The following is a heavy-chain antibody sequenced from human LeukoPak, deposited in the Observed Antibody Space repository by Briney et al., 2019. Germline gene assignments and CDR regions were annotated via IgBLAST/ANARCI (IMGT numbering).Heavy chain of an antibody. Sequence: TGGSLRLSCAASGFTFYDYAMHWVRQAPGKGLEWVSGISWNSGSIGYADSVKGRFTISRDNAKNSLYLQMNSLRAEDTAWYYCAKDTEDIVVVPAALPSNYDAFDIWGQGTMVTVSS. CDR1: GFTFYDYA. CDR2: ISWNSGSI. V-gene: IGHV3-9*01. J-gene: IGHJ3*02. D-gene: IGHD2-2*02. CDR3: AKDTEDIVVVPAALPSNYDAFDI.